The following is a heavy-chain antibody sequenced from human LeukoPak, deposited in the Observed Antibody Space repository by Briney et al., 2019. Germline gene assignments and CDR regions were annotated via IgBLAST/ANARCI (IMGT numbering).Heavy chain of an antibody. J-gene: IGHJ3*02. D-gene: IGHD3-16*01. CDR1: GFTFSSYS. CDR3: ARDRGLRLGEFFNDAFDI. CDR2: ISSSSSYI. Sequence: GGSLRLSCAASGFTFSSYSMNWVRQAPGKGLEWVSSISSSSSYIYYADSVKGRFTISRDNAKNSLYLQMNSLRAEDTAVYYCARDRGLRLGEFFNDAFDIWGQGTMVTVSS. V-gene: IGHV3-21*01.